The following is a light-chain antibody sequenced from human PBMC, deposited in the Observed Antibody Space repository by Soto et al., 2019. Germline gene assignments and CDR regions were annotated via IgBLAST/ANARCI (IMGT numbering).Light chain of an antibody. CDR3: CSYAGSSTLA. V-gene: IGLV2-23*01. CDR1: SSDVGSYNL. CDR2: EGS. J-gene: IGLJ2*01. Sequence: QSALTQPASVSGSPGQSITISCTGTSSDVGSYNLVSWYQQHPGKAPKLMIYEGSKWPSGVSNRFSGSKSGNTASLTISGLQAEDEADYYCCSYAGSSTLAFGGGTKLTVL.